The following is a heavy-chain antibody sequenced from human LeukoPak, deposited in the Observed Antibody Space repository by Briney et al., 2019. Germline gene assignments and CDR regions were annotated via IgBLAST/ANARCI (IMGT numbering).Heavy chain of an antibody. V-gene: IGHV3-74*01. D-gene: IGHD2-15*01. CDR3: ARVSVATYYYYGMDV. Sequence: PGGSLRLSCAASGFTFSSYWMHWVRQAPGKGLVWVSRINSDGSSTSYADSVKGRFTIPRDNAKNTLYLQMNSLRAEDTAVYYCARVSVATYYYYGMDVWGQGTTVTVSS. CDR1: GFTFSSYW. J-gene: IGHJ6*02. CDR2: INSDGSST.